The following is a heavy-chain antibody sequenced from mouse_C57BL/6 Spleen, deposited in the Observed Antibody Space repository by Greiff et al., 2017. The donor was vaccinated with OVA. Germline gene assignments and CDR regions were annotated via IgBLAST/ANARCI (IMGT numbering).Heavy chain of an antibody. D-gene: IGHD2-3*01. CDR1: GYTFTSYW. CDR3: ARRSYDGYYAPYAMDY. J-gene: IGHJ4*01. V-gene: IGHV1-55*01. Sequence: QVQLQQPGAELVKPGASVKMSCKASGYTFTSYWITWVKQRPGQGLEWIGDIYPGSGSTNYNEKFKSKATLTVDTSSSTAYMQLSSLTSEDSAVYYCARRSYDGYYAPYAMDYWCQGTSVTVSS. CDR2: IYPGSGST.